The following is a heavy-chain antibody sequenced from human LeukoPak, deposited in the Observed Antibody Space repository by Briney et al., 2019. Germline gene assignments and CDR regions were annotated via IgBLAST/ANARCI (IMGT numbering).Heavy chain of an antibody. CDR3: ATVAAMVTSYFFDY. D-gene: IGHD5-18*01. J-gene: IGHJ4*02. CDR1: GYTLTELS. Sequence: ASVKVSCKVSGYTLTELSMHWVRQAPREGLEWRGGFDPEDGETIYAQKFQGRAPMTEDTSTDTAYMELSRLRSEDTAVYYCATVAAMVTSYFFDYWGQGTLVTVSS. V-gene: IGHV1-24*01. CDR2: FDPEDGET.